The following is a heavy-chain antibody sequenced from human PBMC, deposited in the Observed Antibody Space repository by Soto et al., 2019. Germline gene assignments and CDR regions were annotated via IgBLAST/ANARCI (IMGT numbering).Heavy chain of an antibody. CDR2: ISSSSSTI. CDR1: GFTFSSYS. Sequence: EVQLVESGGGLVQPGGSLRLSCAASGFTFSSYSMNWVRQAPGKGLEWVSYISSSSSTIYYADSVKGRFTISRDNAKNSLYLQMNSLRDEDTAVYYCARGCRSSGAKLPFGGDYWGQGTLGTVSS. V-gene: IGHV3-48*02. J-gene: IGHJ4*02. CDR3: ARGCRSSGAKLPFGGDY. D-gene: IGHD6-19*01.